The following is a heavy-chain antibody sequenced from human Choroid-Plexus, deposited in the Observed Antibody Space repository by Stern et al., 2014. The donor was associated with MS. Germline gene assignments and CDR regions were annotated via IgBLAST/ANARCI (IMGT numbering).Heavy chain of an antibody. CDR1: GGTFSSYA. CDR2: IIPIFGTA. J-gene: IGHJ4*02. CDR3: VRDSRHYDASYYFDS. Sequence: QVQLVQSGAEVKKPGSSVKVSCKASGGTFSSYAINWVRQAPGQGPEWMGGIIPIFGTANYAQKFQGRVTITADESTSTAYMELSSLRSEDTAVYYCVRDSRHYDASYYFDSWGQGTLVTVSS. D-gene: IGHD3-16*01. V-gene: IGHV1-69*12.